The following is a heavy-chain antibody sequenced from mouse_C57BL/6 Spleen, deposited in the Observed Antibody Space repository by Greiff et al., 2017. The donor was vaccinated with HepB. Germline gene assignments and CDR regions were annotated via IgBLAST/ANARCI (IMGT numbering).Heavy chain of an antibody. Sequence: QVQLKQSGAELVRPGASVKLSCKASGYTFTGYGMHWVKQTPVHGLEWIGAIDPETGDTDYNQKFKGKAILTADTSSSTAYMELRSLTSEDSAVYYCARKHSNYGGMDYWGQGTSVTVSS. J-gene: IGHJ4*01. D-gene: IGHD2-5*01. CDR3: ARKHSNYGGMDY. CDR1: GYTFTGYG. V-gene: IGHV1-15*01. CDR2: IDPETGDT.